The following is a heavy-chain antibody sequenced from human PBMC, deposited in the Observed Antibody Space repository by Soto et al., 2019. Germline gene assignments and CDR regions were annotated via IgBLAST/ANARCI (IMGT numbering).Heavy chain of an antibody. Sequence: PGESLKISCKGSEYNFPDFWIGWVRQMPGKGLEWMGIIYPGDSDTRYSPSFQGQVTISADKSISTTYLQWSSLKASDTAMYYCERKRMEYYAMDVWGQGTTVTVSS. V-gene: IGHV5-51*01. J-gene: IGHJ6*02. CDR3: ERKRMEYYAMDV. D-gene: IGHD2-8*01. CDR1: EYNFPDFW. CDR2: IYPGDSDT.